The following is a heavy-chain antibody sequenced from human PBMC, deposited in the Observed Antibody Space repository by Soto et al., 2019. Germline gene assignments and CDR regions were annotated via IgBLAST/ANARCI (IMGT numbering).Heavy chain of an antibody. Sequence: VGSLRLSCAASGFTFSSYGMHWVRQAPGKGLEWVAVISYDGSNKYYADSVKGRFTISRDNSKNTLYLQMNSLRAEDTAVYYCAKDIQMASLRMSGHYFDYWGQGTLVTVSS. D-gene: IGHD3-10*02. CDR2: ISYDGSNK. J-gene: IGHJ4*02. CDR3: AKDIQMASLRMSGHYFDY. V-gene: IGHV3-30*18. CDR1: GFTFSSYG.